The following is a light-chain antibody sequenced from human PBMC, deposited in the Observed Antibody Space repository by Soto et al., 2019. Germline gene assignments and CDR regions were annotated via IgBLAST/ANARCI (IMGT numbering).Light chain of an antibody. CDR1: RSVSSF. Sequence: EIVLTQSPVILSLSPGDRATLSCRTSRSVSSFIAWYQQKPGQAPRLLIYDAFNRASGIPARFSGSGSGTDFTLTISSLEPEDFAVYYCQQRSSWPSFGPGTKVDVK. CDR3: QQRSSWPS. J-gene: IGKJ3*01. V-gene: IGKV3-11*01. CDR2: DAF.